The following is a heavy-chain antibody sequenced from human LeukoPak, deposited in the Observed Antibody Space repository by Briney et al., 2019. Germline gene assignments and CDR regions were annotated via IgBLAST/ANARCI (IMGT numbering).Heavy chain of an antibody. V-gene: IGHV3-30*18. J-gene: IGHJ6*02. CDR2: VSYDGGTQ. Sequence: GRSLRLSCAASGFTFSNYAMPWVRQAPGKGLEWVAAVSYDGGTQYYADSMKGRFTISRDNSKNILFLQMNSLRAEDTAVYYCAKDHNYDFWSGLDYYYGMDVWGQGTTVTVSS. CDR3: AKDHNYDFWSGLDYYYGMDV. D-gene: IGHD3-3*01. CDR1: GFTFSNYA.